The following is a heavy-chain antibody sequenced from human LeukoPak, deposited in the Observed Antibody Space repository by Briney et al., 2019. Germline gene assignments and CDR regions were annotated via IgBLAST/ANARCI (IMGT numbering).Heavy chain of an antibody. Sequence: GASVKVSCKTSGYTFTGYYMHWVRQAPGQGLEWMGWINPNSGGTNYAQKFQGRVTMTRDTSISTAYMELSRLRSDDTAVYYCARDWSLGSGWYWGRYNWFDPWGQGTLVTVSS. D-gene: IGHD6-19*01. CDR2: INPNSGGT. J-gene: IGHJ5*02. V-gene: IGHV1-2*02. CDR1: GYTFTGYY. CDR3: ARDWSLGSGWYWGRYNWFDP.